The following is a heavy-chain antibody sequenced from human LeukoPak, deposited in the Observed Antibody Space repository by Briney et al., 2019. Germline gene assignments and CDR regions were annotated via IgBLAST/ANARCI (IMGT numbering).Heavy chain of an antibody. Sequence: PETLSLTCTVSGGSISSYYWSWIRQPPGKGLEGIGYIYYSGSTNYNPSLKSRVTISVDTSKNQFSLKLSSVTAADTAVYYCAREAGGYDYVWGSYRLNWFDPWGQGTLVTVSS. V-gene: IGHV4-59*12. D-gene: IGHD3-16*02. CDR2: IYYSGST. J-gene: IGHJ5*02. CDR3: AREAGGYDYVWGSYRLNWFDP. CDR1: GGSISSYY.